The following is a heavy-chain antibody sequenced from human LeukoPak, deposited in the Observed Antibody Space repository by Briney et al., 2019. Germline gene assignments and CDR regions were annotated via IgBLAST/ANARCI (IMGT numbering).Heavy chain of an antibody. CDR3: ATDPVLAAAGTHY. CDR1: GYTLPELS. Sequence: ASVKVSCKLSGYTLPELSIHWVRQAPGKGLEWMGGFDPEDGETIYAQKFQGRVAMTEDTSTDTAYMELSSLRSEETAVSYCATDPVLAAAGTHYWGQGTLVTVSS. J-gene: IGHJ4*02. V-gene: IGHV1-24*01. D-gene: IGHD6-13*01. CDR2: FDPEDGET.